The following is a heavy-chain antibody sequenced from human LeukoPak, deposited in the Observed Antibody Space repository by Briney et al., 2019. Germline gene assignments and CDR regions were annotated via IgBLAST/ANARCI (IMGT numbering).Heavy chain of an antibody. J-gene: IGHJ4*02. D-gene: IGHD1-1*01. CDR2: ISSSSSYI. Sequence: GGSLRLSCAASGFTFSSYSMNWVRQAPGKGLEWVSSISSSSSYIYYADSVKGRFTISRDNAKNSLYLQMNSLRAEDTTVYYCAKDDPLQPFDYWGQGTLVTVSS. CDR3: AKDDPLQPFDY. CDR1: GFTFSSYS. V-gene: IGHV3-21*04.